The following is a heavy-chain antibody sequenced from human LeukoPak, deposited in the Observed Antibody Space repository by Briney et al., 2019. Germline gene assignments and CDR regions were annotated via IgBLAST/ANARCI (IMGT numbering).Heavy chain of an antibody. CDR1: GFTFSSYW. Sequence: GGSLRLSCAASGFTFSSYWMSWVRQAPGKGLEWVANIKQDGSEKYYVDSVKGRFTISRDNAKNSLYLQMNSLRAEDTAVYYCARDDIVVVPAVSHNVDYWGQGTLVTASS. V-gene: IGHV3-7*01. D-gene: IGHD2-2*01. CDR2: IKQDGSEK. CDR3: ARDDIVVVPAVSHNVDY. J-gene: IGHJ4*02.